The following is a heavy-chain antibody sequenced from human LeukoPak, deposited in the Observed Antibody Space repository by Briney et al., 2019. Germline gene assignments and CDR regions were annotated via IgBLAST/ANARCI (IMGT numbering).Heavy chain of an antibody. D-gene: IGHD3-10*01. CDR3: ARLRWPRGGRSSFDY. CDR2: IYPRDSRT. J-gene: IGHJ4*02. CDR1: GYSFSSYW. V-gene: IGHV5-51*01. Sequence: NHGESLKISCKGSGYSFSSYWIAWVRQMPGKGLEWMGVIYPRDSRTTYSPSFQGQVTISADKSISTAYLQWTSLKASDTAMYYCARLRWPRGGRSSFDYWGQGALVTVSS.